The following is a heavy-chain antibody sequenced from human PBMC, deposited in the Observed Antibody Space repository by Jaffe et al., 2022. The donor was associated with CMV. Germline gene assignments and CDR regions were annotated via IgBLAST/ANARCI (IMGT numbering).Heavy chain of an antibody. J-gene: IGHJ6*03. CDR3: AREGKAAAGLYYYYYMDV. V-gene: IGHV3-48*03. D-gene: IGHD6-13*01. Sequence: EVQLVESGGGLVQPGGSLRLSCAASGFTFSSYEMNWVRQAPGKGLEWVSYISSSGSTIYYADSVKGRFTISRDNAKNSLYLQMNSLRAEDTAVYYCAREGKAAAGLYYYYYMDVWGKGTTVTVSS. CDR2: ISSSGSTI. CDR1: GFTFSSYE.